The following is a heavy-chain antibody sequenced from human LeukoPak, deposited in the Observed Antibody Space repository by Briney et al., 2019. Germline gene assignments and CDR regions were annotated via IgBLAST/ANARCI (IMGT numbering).Heavy chain of an antibody. D-gene: IGHD2-15*01. CDR3: ARANSPGYCSGGSCYGGYYYYGMDV. CDR2: IYYSGST. J-gene: IGHJ6*02. V-gene: IGHV4-59*01. CDR1: GGSISSYY. Sequence: SETLSLTCTASGGSISSYYWSWIRQPPGKGLEWIGYIYYSGSTNYNPSLKSRVTISVDTSKNQFSLKLSSVTAADTAVYYCARANSPGYCSGGSCYGGYYYYGMDVWGQGTTVTVSS.